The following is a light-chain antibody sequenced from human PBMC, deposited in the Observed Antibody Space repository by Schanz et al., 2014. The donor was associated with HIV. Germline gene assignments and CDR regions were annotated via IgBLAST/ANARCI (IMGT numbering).Light chain of an antibody. V-gene: IGLV1-51*01. CDR1: RSNIGAGYD. CDR3: ATWDSSLSGAV. J-gene: IGLJ2*01. Sequence: QSVLTQPPSVSGAPGQRVTISCTGSRSNIGAGYDVHWYQHLPGTAPKLLIYDNNRRASGIPDRFSGSKSGTSASLDITGLQTGDEADYYCATWDSSLSGAVFGGGTKLTVL. CDR2: DNN.